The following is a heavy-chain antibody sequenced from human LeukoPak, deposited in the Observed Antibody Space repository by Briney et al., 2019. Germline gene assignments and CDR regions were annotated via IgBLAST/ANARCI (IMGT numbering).Heavy chain of an antibody. CDR2: IYTSGIT. Sequence: KASETLSLTCTVSGASISSYYWSWIRQPAGKGLEWIGRIYTSGITNYKPSLKSRVTMSVDTSKNQFSLKLSSVTAADTAVYYCARCIAVADDTRWGYYYYYMDVWGKGTTVTVSS. V-gene: IGHV4-4*07. CDR3: ARCIAVADDTRWGYYYYYMDV. D-gene: IGHD6-19*01. J-gene: IGHJ6*03. CDR1: GASISSYY.